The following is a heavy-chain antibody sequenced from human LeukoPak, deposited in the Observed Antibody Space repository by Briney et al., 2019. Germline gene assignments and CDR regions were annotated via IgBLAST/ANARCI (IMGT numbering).Heavy chain of an antibody. V-gene: IGHV1-18*01. D-gene: IGHD6-19*01. Sequence: GASVTVSCKASGYTFTSYGISWVRQAPGQGLEWMGWISTYNGNTHYAQKLQGRVTMTTDTSTSTAYMELRSLRSDDTAVYYCARSPLAVAGSVFDYWGQGTLVTVSS. J-gene: IGHJ4*02. CDR3: ARSPLAVAGSVFDY. CDR2: ISTYNGNT. CDR1: GYTFTSYG.